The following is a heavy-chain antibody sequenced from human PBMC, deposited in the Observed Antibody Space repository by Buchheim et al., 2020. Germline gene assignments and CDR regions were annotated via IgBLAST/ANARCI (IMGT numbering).Heavy chain of an antibody. CDR1: GGSISSSNW. CDR3: ARHRDRLHQGFVRASHWMDV. V-gene: IGHV4-4*02. CDR2: IYHSGST. J-gene: IGHJ6*02. Sequence: QVQLQESGPGLVKPSGTLSLTCAVSGGSISSSNWWSWVRQPPGKGLEWIGEIYHSGSTNYNPSLKSRVTISVDTSKNQFSLKLSSVTAADTAVYYCARHRDRLHQGFVRASHWMDVWGQGTT. D-gene: IGHD3-9*01.